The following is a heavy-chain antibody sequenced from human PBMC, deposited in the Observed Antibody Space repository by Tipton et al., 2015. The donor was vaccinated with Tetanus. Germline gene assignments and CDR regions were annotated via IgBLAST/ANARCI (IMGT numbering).Heavy chain of an antibody. J-gene: IGHJ4*02. V-gene: IGHV3-74*01. CDR2: INSDGSST. CDR1: GFTVSSNY. D-gene: IGHD4-17*01. CDR3: AKDTHNDYGDRFDY. Sequence: SLRLSCAASGFTVSSNYMSWVRQAPGKGLEWVSRINSDGSSTSYANSVKGRFTISRDNAKNSLYLQMNSLRAEDTALYYCAKDTHNDYGDRFDYWGQGTLVTVSS.